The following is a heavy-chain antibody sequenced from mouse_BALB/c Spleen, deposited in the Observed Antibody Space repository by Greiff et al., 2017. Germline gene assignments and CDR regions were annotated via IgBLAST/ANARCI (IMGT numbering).Heavy chain of an antibody. CDR3: ASPTATDY. Sequence: QVQLQQSGAELAKPGASVKMSCKASGYTFTSYWMHWVKQRPGQGLEWIGYINPSTGYTEYNQKFKDKATLIADKSSSTAYMQLSSLTSEDSAVYYCASPTATDYWGQGTTLTVSS. J-gene: IGHJ2*01. V-gene: IGHV1-7*01. CDR1: GYTFTSYW. CDR2: INPSTGYT. D-gene: IGHD1-2*01.